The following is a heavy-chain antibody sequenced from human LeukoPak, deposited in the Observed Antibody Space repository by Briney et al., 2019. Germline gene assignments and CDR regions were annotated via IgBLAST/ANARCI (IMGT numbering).Heavy chain of an antibody. CDR3: ARADSSGSDAFDI. D-gene: IGHD3-22*01. CDR2: IYYSGST. CDR1: GGSISSYY. J-gene: IGHJ3*02. V-gene: IGHV4-59*01. Sequence: SETLSLTCTVSGGSISSYYWSWIRQPPGKGLEWIGYIYYSGSTNYNPSLKSRVTISVDTSKNQISLKLSSVTAANTAVYYCARADSSGSDAFDIWGQGTMVTVSS.